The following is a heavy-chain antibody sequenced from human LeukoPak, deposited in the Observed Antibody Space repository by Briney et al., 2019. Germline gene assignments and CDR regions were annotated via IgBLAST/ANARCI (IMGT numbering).Heavy chain of an antibody. V-gene: IGHV4-59*08. CDR3: ARHPQLGTIDY. J-gene: IGHJ4*02. CDR2: IYYSGST. CDR1: GGSISSYY. Sequence: SETLTLTCTVSGGSISSYYWSWIRQPPGKGLEWIGYIYYSGSTNYNPSLKSRVTLSVDTSKNQFSLKLSSVTAADTAVYYCARHPQLGTIDYWGQGTLVTVSS. D-gene: IGHD6-13*01.